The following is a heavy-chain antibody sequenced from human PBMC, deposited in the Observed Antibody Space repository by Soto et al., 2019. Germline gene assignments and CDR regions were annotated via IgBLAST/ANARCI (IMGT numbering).Heavy chain of an antibody. CDR1: GFTFSSYS. Sequence: ESVGGLVKPGGSLRLSCAASGFTFSSYSMNWVRQAPGKGLEWVSSISSSSSYIYYADSVKGRFTISRDNAKNSLYLQMNSLRAEDTAVYYCARDTTIAARHDLFDYWGQGTLVTVSS. CDR3: ARDTTIAARHDLFDY. CDR2: ISSSSSYI. D-gene: IGHD6-6*01. J-gene: IGHJ4*02. V-gene: IGHV3-21*01.